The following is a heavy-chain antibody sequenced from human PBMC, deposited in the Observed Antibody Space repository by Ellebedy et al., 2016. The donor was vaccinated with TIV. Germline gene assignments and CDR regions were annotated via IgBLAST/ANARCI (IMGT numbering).Heavy chain of an antibody. CDR1: GGSINSGDYY. V-gene: IGHV4-30-4*01. D-gene: IGHD5-12*01. J-gene: IGHJ4*02. Sequence: SETLSLXXSVSGGSINSGDYYWSWIRQPPGKGLEWLGYIYYSGTTYYNTSLKSRITISVDTSKNQFSLRLSSVTAADTAVYYCASSPSGYEIPYWGQGTLVTVSS. CDR3: ASSPSGYEIPY. CDR2: IYYSGTT.